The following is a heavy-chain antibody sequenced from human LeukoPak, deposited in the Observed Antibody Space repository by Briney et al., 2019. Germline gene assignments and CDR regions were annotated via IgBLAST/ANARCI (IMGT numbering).Heavy chain of an antibody. V-gene: IGHV3-23*01. D-gene: IGHD3-22*01. J-gene: IGHJ4*02. CDR3: AKGGTYYYDSSGYYYGPGDY. CDR2: ISGSGGST. Sequence: GGSLRLSCAASGFTFSSYGMSWVRQAPGKGLEWVSAISGSGGSTYYADSVKGRFTISRDNSKNTLYLQMNSLRAEDTAVYYCAKGGTYYYDSSGYYYGPGDYWGQGTLVTVSS. CDR1: GFTFSSYG.